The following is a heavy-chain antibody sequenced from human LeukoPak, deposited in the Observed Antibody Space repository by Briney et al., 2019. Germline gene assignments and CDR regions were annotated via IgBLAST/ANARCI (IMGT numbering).Heavy chain of an antibody. CDR3: ARTQTEYSYGHPYCFDY. CDR2: MSGSGGST. V-gene: IGHV3-23*01. CDR1: GFTFSIYG. D-gene: IGHD5-18*01. J-gene: IGHJ4*02. Sequence: GGSLRPSCAAPGFTFSIYGMSWVRQAPGRGLEWVSAMSGSGGSTYYADSVKGRFTISRDNSKNTLYLQMNSLRAEDTAVYYCARTQTEYSYGHPYCFDYWGQGTLVTVSS.